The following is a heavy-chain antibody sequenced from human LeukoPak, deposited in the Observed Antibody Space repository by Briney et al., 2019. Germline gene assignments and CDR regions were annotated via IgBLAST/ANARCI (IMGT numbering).Heavy chain of an antibody. CDR3: ARDLNYCSGGSCYFYYYYYMDV. V-gene: IGHV4-38-2*02. CDR1: GYSISSGYY. D-gene: IGHD2-15*01. J-gene: IGHJ6*03. Sequence: SETLSLTCTVSGYSISSGYYWGWIRQPPGKGLEWIGSIYHSGSTYYNPSLKSRVTISVDTSKNQFSLKLSSVTAADTAVYYCARDLNYCSGGSCYFYYYYYMDVWGKGTTVTVSS. CDR2: IYHSGST.